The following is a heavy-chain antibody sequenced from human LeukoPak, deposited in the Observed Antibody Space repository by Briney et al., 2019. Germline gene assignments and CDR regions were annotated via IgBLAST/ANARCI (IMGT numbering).Heavy chain of an antibody. V-gene: IGHV3-23*01. D-gene: IGHD1-26*01. CDR2: ISGSGGST. CDR3: ARDRLVGSHTYRLEDAFDV. Sequence: PGGSLRLSCAASGFTFSSYAMSWVRQAPWKGLEWVSAISGSGGSTYYADSVKGRFTISRDNSKNTLYLQMNSLRAEDTAVYYCARDRLVGSHTYRLEDAFDVWGQGTMVTVSS. J-gene: IGHJ3*01. CDR1: GFTFSSYA.